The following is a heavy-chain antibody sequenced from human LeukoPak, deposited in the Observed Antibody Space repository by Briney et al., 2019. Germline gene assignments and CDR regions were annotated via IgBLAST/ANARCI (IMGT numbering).Heavy chain of an antibody. J-gene: IGHJ3*02. V-gene: IGHV3-30*04. CDR1: GFTFSSYA. CDR3: ARGYYYDSSGYYSREYDAFDI. CDR2: ISYDGNNK. D-gene: IGHD3-22*01. Sequence: GGSLRLSCAASGFTFSSYAMHWVRQAPGKGLEWVTIISYDGNNKYYADSVKGRFTISRDNAKNSLYLQMNSLRAEDTAVYYCARGYYYDSSGYYSREYDAFDIWGQGTMVTVSS.